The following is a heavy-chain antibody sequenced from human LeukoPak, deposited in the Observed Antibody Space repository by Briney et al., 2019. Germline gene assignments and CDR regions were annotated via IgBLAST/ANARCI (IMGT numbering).Heavy chain of an antibody. CDR3: ARFPFAVVPAAITDYYYYGMDV. CDR1: GYSISSGYY. V-gene: IGHV4-38-2*02. J-gene: IGHJ6*02. CDR2: IYHSGST. D-gene: IGHD2-2*02. Sequence: SETLSLTCTVSGYSISSGYYWGWIRQPPGKGLEWIGSIYHSGSTYYNPSLKSRVTISVDTSKNQFSLKLSSVTAADTAVYYCARFPFAVVPAAITDYYYYGMDVWGQGTTVTVSS.